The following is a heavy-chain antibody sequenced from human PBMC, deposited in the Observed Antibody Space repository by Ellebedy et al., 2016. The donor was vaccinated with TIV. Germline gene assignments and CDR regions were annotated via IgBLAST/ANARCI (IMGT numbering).Heavy chain of an antibody. D-gene: IGHD1-14*01. Sequence: GESLKISCAASGFTFSSYAMHWVRQAPGKGLEWVAVIWFDGSNQLYTDSVKGRFTVSRDNAKNTLYLQMDSLRDDDTAVYYCARDRPHPCFDPWGLGTLVTVSS. J-gene: IGHJ5*02. CDR3: ARDRPHPCFDP. CDR2: IWFDGSNQ. V-gene: IGHV3-33*01. CDR1: GFTFSSYA.